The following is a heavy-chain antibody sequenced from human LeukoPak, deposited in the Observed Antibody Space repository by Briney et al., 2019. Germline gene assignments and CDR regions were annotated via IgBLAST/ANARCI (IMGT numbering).Heavy chain of an antibody. D-gene: IGHD6-19*01. CDR1: GYSISSGYF. V-gene: IGHV4-38-2*01. Sequence: PSETLSLTCAVSGYSISSGYFWGWIRPPPGKGLEWIGNIYHSGTTYYNPSLKSRVTISVDTSKNQFSLKLSSVTAADTAVYYCARNTSGHSFEYWGQGTLVTVSS. J-gene: IGHJ4*02. CDR2: IYHSGTT. CDR3: ARNTSGHSFEY.